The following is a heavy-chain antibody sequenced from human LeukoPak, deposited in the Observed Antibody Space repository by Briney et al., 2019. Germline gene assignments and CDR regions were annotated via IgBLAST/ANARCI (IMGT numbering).Heavy chain of an antibody. J-gene: IGHJ5*02. CDR2: IYWNDDK. V-gene: IGHV2-5*01. Sequence: SGPTLVNPTQTLTLTCTFSGFSLSTSGVGVGWIRQPPGKALGWLALIYWNDDKRYSPSLKSRLTITKDTSKNQVVLTMTNMDPVDTATYYCAHRRIIAAAGSGWFDPWGQGTLVTVSS. D-gene: IGHD6-13*01. CDR3: AHRRIIAAAGSGWFDP. CDR1: GFSLSTSGVG.